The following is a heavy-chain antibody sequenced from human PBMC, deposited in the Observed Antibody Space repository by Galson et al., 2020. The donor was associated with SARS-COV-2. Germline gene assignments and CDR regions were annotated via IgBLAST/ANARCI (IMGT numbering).Heavy chain of an antibody. CDR3: ARITDVYYYDIGGRNYYYMDV. CDR2: IFSNDEK. V-gene: IGHV2-26*01. D-gene: IGHD3-22*01. J-gene: IGHJ6*03. CDR1: GFSLSNARMG. Sequence: SGPTLVKPTETLTLTCTVSGFSLSNARMGVSWIRQAPGKALEWLAHIFSNDEKSYSTSLKSRLTISKDTSKRQVVLTMTNMDPVDTATYFCARITDVYYYDIGGRNYYYMDVWGKGTTVTVSS.